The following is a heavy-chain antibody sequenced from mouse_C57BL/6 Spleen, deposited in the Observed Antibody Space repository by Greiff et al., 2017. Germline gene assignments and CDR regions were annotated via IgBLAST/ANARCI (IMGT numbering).Heavy chain of an antibody. Sequence: VQLQQSGAELVRPGASVKLSCKASGYTFTDYYINWVKQRPGQGLEWIARIYPGSGNTYYNEKFKGKATLTAEKSSSTAYMQLSSLTSEDSAVYFCARWGTTVEVFYYFDYWGQGTTLTVSS. D-gene: IGHD1-1*01. J-gene: IGHJ2*01. V-gene: IGHV1-76*01. CDR3: ARWGTTVEVFYYFDY. CDR2: IYPGSGNT. CDR1: GYTFTDYY.